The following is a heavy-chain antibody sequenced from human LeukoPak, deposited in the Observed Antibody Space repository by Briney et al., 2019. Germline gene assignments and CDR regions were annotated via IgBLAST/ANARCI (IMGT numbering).Heavy chain of an antibody. CDR1: GFTFSSYA. Sequence: GGSLRLSCAASGFTFSSYAMHWVRQAPGKGLEWVAVISYDGSNKYYADSVKGRFTISRDNSKNTLYLQMNSLRAEDTAVYYCARDGHDSSGYYPRRYFGYWGQGTLVTVSS. CDR3: ARDGHDSSGYYPRRYFGY. V-gene: IGHV3-30*01. CDR2: ISYDGSNK. D-gene: IGHD3-22*01. J-gene: IGHJ4*02.